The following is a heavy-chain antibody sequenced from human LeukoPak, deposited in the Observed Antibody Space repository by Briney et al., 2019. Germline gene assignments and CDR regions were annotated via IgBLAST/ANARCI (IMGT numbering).Heavy chain of an antibody. V-gene: IGHV4-59*12. CDR1: DGSLRSYY. CDR2: IYYSGST. CDR3: ARDLDSPLGIPDGAFDI. Sequence: SETLSLTCAVPDGSLRSYYWSWIRQPPGKGLEWIGYIYYSGSTNYNPSLKSRVTMSVDTSKNQFSLKLSSVTAADTAVYYCARDLDSPLGIPDGAFDIWGQGTMVTVSS. D-gene: IGHD2-15*01. J-gene: IGHJ3*02.